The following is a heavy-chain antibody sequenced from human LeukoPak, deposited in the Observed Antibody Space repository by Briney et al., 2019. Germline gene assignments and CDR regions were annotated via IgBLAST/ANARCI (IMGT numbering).Heavy chain of an antibody. CDR1: GFTFNTYG. V-gene: IGHV3-30*02. J-gene: IGHJ4*02. Sequence: GGSLRLSCAASGFTFNTYGMHWVRQAPGKGLEWVAFIRYDESNKYYAESVEGRFTISRDDSKNTVYLQMKSLGPEDTAMYHCAKDSDYYGSGSYPDLFYIDFWGQGALVTVSS. D-gene: IGHD3-10*01. CDR3: AKDSDYYGSGSYPDLFYIDF. CDR2: IRYDESNK.